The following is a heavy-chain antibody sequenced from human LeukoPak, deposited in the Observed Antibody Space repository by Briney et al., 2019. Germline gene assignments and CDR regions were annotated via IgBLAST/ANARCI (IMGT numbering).Heavy chain of an antibody. V-gene: IGHV4-61*02. CDR1: GGSISSGGYY. CDR3: ARDPLEDDSSGYYYVGGAFDI. Sequence: SETLSLTCTVSGGSISSGGYYLSWIRQPAGKGLEWIGRIYTSGSSNYNPSLKSRVTISIDTSKNQFSLKLSSVTAADTAVYYCARDPLEDDSSGYYYVGGAFDIWGQGTMVTVSS. CDR2: IYTSGSS. D-gene: IGHD3-22*01. J-gene: IGHJ3*02.